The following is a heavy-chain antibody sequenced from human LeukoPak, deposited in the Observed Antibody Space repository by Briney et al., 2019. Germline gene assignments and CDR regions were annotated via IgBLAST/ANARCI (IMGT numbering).Heavy chain of an antibody. CDR2: ISAYNGNT. V-gene: IGHV1-18*01. Sequence: ASVKVSCKASGYTFTSYGISWVRQAPGQGLEWMGWISAYNGNTNYAQKLQGRVTMTTDTSTSTAYMELRSLRSDDTAVYYCARDNRILGRLPSLGYWGQGTLVTVSS. CDR1: GYTFTSYG. J-gene: IGHJ4*02. CDR3: ARDNRILGRLPSLGY. D-gene: IGHD3-3*01.